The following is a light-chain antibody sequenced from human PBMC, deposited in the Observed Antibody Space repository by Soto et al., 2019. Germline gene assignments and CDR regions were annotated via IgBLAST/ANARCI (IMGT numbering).Light chain of an antibody. CDR1: SSDIGNYNY. CDR2: DVS. V-gene: IGLV2-11*01. Sequence: QSVLTQPRSVSGSPGQSVTISCTGTSSDIGNYNYVSWYQQYPGKAPKLIIYDVSKRPSGIPDRFFGSKFGNTASLTISGLQAEDEADYYCCSYAGSFIFVFGTGTQLTVL. CDR3: CSYAGSFIFV. J-gene: IGLJ1*01.